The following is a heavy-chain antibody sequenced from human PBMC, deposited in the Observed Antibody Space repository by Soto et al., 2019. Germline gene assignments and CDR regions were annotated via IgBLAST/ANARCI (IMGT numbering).Heavy chain of an antibody. Sequence: VASVKVSCKASGGTFSSYAISWVRQAPGQGLEWMGGIIPIFGTANYAQKFQGRVTITADESTSTAYMELSSLRSEDTAVYYCARGDGGSYPSGFGYYIDFWGQGTLVTVSS. CDR1: GGTFSSYA. V-gene: IGHV1-69*13. J-gene: IGHJ4*02. CDR2: IIPIFGTA. CDR3: ARGDGGSYPSGFGYYIDF. D-gene: IGHD1-26*01.